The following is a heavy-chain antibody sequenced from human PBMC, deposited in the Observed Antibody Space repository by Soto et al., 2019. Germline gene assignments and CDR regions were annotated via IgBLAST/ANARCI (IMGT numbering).Heavy chain of an antibody. CDR1: GGSITGYY. CDR3: ARTDRRGYFWAQDNAFDI. Sequence: QVQLQESGPGLVKPSGTLSLTCTVSGGSITGYYWNWIRQPPGQGLEWIGYIHYTGSINYNPSLKSRITFSLDTSENQFSLRLSSVTAADTALYYCARTDRRGYFWAQDNAFDIWGQGTMVTVSS. J-gene: IGHJ3*02. V-gene: IGHV4-59*08. CDR2: IHYTGSI. D-gene: IGHD3-22*01.